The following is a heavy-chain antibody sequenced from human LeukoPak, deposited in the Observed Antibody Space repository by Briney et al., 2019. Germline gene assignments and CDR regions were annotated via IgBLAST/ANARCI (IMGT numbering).Heavy chain of an antibody. CDR3: ARQDGVGYGMDV. J-gene: IGHJ6*02. V-gene: IGHV5-51*01. CDR2: IYPGDSDS. CDR1: GYNFPTYW. D-gene: IGHD2-8*01. Sequence: GESLKISCNGSGYNFPTYWIGWVRQMPGKGLEWMGIIYPGDSDSRYSPSFQGQVTISADKSISTAYVQWSSLRASDTAMYFCARQDGVGYGMDVWGQGTTVTVSS.